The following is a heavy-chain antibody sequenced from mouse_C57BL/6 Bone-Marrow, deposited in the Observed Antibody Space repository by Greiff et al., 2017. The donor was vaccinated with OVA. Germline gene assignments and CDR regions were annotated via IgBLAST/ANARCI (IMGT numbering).Heavy chain of an antibody. CDR1: GFTFSDAW. V-gene: IGHV6-6*01. CDR2: IRNKANNHAT. Sequence: EVKLVESGGGLVQPGGSMKLSCAASGFTFSDAWMDWVRQSPEKGLEWVAEIRNKANNHATYYAESVKGRFTISRDDSKSSVYLQMNSLRAEDTGIYDCTRPASYGSSYSWYFDVWGTGTTVTVSS. D-gene: IGHD1-1*01. CDR3: TRPASYGSSYSWYFDV. J-gene: IGHJ1*03.